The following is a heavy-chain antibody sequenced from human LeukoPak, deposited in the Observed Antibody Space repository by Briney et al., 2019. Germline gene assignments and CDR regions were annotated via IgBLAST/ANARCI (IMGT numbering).Heavy chain of an antibody. V-gene: IGHV1-69-2*01. CDR2: VDSEDGET. J-gene: IGHJ4*02. Sequence: ASLRLSCTASGYTFTDYYMHWVQQAPGKGLEWMGRVDSEDGETIYAEKFRGRVTITADTSTDTAYMELSSLRSEDTAVYYCATDQPGRGNWGQGTLVTVSS. D-gene: IGHD3-16*01. CDR3: ATDQPGRGN. CDR1: GYTFTDYY.